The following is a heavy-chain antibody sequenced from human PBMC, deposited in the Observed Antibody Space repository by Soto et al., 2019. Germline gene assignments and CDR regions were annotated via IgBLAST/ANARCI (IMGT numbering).Heavy chain of an antibody. J-gene: IGHJ4*02. D-gene: IGHD6-19*01. CDR1: GGTFSTST. CDR3: ARAVAGMSIRDS. Sequence: QVQLVQSGAEVKKPGSSVKISCQASGGTFSTSTISWVRQAPGQGLEWMGRTIPIVDRAIYAQNFQGRVTMPADKSTNTVYMDMFSLRSVYRAVYYCARAVAGMSIRDSWGQGTLVTVSS. CDR2: TIPIVDRA. V-gene: IGHV1-69*08.